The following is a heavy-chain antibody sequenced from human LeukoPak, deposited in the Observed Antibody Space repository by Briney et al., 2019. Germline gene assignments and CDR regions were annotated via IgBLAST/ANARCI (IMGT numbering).Heavy chain of an antibody. CDR3: ATAMVRGVRLGAFDI. D-gene: IGHD3-10*01. Sequence: GASVKVSCKASGYTFTGYYMHWVRQAPGQGLEWMGWINPNSGGTNYAQKFQGRVTMTRDTSISTAYMELSRLRSDDTAVYYCATAMVRGVRLGAFDIWGQGTMVTVSS. CDR2: INPNSGGT. CDR1: GYTFTGYY. V-gene: IGHV1-2*02. J-gene: IGHJ3*02.